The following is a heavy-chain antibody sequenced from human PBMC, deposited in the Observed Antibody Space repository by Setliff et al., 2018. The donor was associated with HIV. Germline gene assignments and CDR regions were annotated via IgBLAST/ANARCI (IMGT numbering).Heavy chain of an antibody. J-gene: IGHJ4*02. Sequence: GGSLRLSCAASGFTFSYAWMSWVRQAPGKGLEWVGRIKSKSDGGAVHYAVPVKGRFTISRDDSQDTLYLEMNSLTNEDTAMYYCTTYSSVYYHSDCWGQGTLVTVSS. CDR3: TTYSSVYYHSDC. D-gene: IGHD3-22*01. V-gene: IGHV3-15*06. CDR1: GFTFSYAW. CDR2: IKSKSDGGAV.